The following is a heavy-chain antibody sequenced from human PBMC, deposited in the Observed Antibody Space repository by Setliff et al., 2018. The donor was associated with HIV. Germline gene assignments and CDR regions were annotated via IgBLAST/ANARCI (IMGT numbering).Heavy chain of an antibody. V-gene: IGHV4-39*01. J-gene: IGHJ3*02. CDR1: GGSISSNSYS. CDR2: IYHSGST. Sequence: PSETLSLTCTVSGGSISSNSYSWGWIRQPPGKGLEWIGSIYHSGSTYNNPSLKSRVTISVDTSKNQFSLKLTSVTAADTAVYYCAGTAIDYYESSGYYHDAFDTWGRGSMVTVSS. CDR3: AGTAIDYYESSGYYHDAFDT. D-gene: IGHD3-22*01.